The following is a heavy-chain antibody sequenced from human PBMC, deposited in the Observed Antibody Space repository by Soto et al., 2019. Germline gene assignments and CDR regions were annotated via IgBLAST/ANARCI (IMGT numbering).Heavy chain of an antibody. CDR3: ARGGGSDSFDY. V-gene: IGHV4-30-2*01. J-gene: IGHJ4*02. CDR1: GASITYGGYS. D-gene: IGHD1-26*01. CDR2: INHLETT. Sequence: SETLSLTCTVSGASITYGGYSWSWTWQTPGKGLEWIGYINHLETTFYNPSFESRLTLSIDRAKNQFSLNLNSMSAADRAVYFCARGGGSDSFDYWGQGILVTVSS.